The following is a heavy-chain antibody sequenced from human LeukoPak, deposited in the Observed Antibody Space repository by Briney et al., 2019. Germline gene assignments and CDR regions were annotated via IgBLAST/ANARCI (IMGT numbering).Heavy chain of an antibody. CDR3: SRRYSYAHGYLDY. CDR2: IRSKAYGGTT. D-gene: IGHD3-16*01. J-gene: IGHJ4*02. V-gene: IGHV3-49*04. Sequence: PGRSLRLSCTASGFTFGDYAMNWVRQAPGKGLEWVGFIRSKAYGGTTEYAASVKGRFTISRDDSKSIAYLQMNSLKTEDTAVYYCSRRYSYAHGYLDYWGQGTLVTVSS. CDR1: GFTFGDYA.